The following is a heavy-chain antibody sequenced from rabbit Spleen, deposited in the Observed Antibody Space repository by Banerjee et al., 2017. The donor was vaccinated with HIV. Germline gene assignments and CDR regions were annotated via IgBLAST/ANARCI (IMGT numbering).Heavy chain of an antibody. CDR1: ELSFSDRDV. D-gene: IGHD6-1*01. CDR2: MNTATGNN. CDR3: ARSTYGYDDYADLYYAAMDL. J-gene: IGHJ6*01. Sequence: QEQLVESGGGLVKPGGSLTLTCKASELSFSDRDVMCWVRQAPGKGLEWIACMNTATGNNYYASWAKGRFTISKTSSTTLTLQMTSLTAADTATYFCARSTYGYDDYADLYYAAMDLWGPGTLVTVS. V-gene: IGHV1S45*01.